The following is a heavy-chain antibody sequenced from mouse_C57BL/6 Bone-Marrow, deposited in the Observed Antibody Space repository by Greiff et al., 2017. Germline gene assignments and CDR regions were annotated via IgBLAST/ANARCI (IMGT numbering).Heavy chain of an antibody. CDR1: GFTFSSYG. D-gene: IGHD3-2*02. V-gene: IGHV5-6*02. CDR3: ARLDSSGYFDY. J-gene: IGHJ2*01. CDR2: ISSGGSYT. Sequence: DVMLVESGGDLVKPGGSLKLSCAASGFTFSSYGMSWVRQTPDKRLEWVATISSGGSYTYYPDSVKGRFTISRDNAKNTLYLQMSILKSEDTAMYSCARLDSSGYFDYWGQGTTLTVSS.